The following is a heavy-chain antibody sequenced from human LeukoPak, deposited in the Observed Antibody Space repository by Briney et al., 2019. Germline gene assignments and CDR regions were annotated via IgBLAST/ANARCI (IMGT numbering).Heavy chain of an antibody. CDR1: GGSISSSSYY. Sequence: SETLSLTCTVSGGSISSSSYYWGWIRQPPGKGLEWIGSIYYSGSTYYNPSLKSRVTISVDTSKNQFSLKLSSVTAADTAVYYCARATVTTPPNWFDPWGQGTLVTVSS. V-gene: IGHV4-39*07. D-gene: IGHD4-17*01. CDR2: IYYSGST. CDR3: ARATVTTPPNWFDP. J-gene: IGHJ5*02.